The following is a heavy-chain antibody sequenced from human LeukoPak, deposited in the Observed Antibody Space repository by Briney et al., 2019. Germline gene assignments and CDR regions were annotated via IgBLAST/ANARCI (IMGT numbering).Heavy chain of an antibody. CDR2: TSYDGSNK. Sequence: GGSLRLSCAASGFTFSSYAMHWVRQAPGKGLEWVAVTSYDGSNKYYADSVKGRFTISRDNSKNTLYLQMNSLRAEDTAVYYCVRNLAVAGTCFDSWGQGTLVTVSS. CDR3: VRNLAVAGTCFDS. D-gene: IGHD6-19*01. CDR1: GFTFSSYA. J-gene: IGHJ4*02. V-gene: IGHV3-30-3*01.